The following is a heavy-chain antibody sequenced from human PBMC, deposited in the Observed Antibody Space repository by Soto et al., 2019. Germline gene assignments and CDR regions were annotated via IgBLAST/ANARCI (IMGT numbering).Heavy chain of an antibody. Sequence: SETLSLTCSVSGGSISSSSYFWGWIRQPPGKVLEWIVSIYDSGSTCYNASLKSRVTLSLETCNKQFSLKLSSVTFSYTSVYYXASLGGYCRSTSCYGYYGMDVWGQGTTVT. CDR3: ASLGGYCRSTSCYGYYGMDV. J-gene: IGHJ6*02. V-gene: IGHV4-39*01. D-gene: IGHD2-2*01. CDR2: IYDSGST. CDR1: GGSISSSSYF.